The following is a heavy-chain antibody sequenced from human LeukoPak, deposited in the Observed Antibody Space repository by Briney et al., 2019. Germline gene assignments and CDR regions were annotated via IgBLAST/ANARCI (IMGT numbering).Heavy chain of an antibody. D-gene: IGHD3-22*01. Sequence: PGGSLRLSCAASGFTFSSYCMNWVRQAPGKGLEWVSSISSSSSYIYYADSVKGRFTISRDNAKNSRYLQMNSLRAEDTAVYYCARDDYYDTSAHSDDAFDIWGQGTMVTVSS. CDR1: GFTFSSYC. J-gene: IGHJ3*02. V-gene: IGHV3-21*01. CDR2: ISSSSSYI. CDR3: ARDDYYDTSAHSDDAFDI.